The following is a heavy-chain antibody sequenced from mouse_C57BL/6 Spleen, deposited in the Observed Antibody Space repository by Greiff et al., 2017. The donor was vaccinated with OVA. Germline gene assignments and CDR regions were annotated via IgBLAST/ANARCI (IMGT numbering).Heavy chain of an antibody. V-gene: IGHV1-64*01. CDR1: GYTFTSYW. D-gene: IGHD2-1*01. CDR2: IHPNSGST. CDR3: ARRDYGNYAWYFDV. Sequence: VKLQQPGAELVKPGASVKLSCKASGYTFTSYWMHWVKQRPGQGLEWIGMIHPNSGSTNYNEKFKSKATLTVDKSSSTAYMQLSSLTSEDSAVYYCARRDYGNYAWYFDVWGTGTTVTVSS. J-gene: IGHJ1*03.